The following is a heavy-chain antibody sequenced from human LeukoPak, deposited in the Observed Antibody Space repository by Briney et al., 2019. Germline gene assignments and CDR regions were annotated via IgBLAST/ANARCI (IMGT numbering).Heavy chain of an antibody. J-gene: IGHJ5*02. CDR1: GFTFSSYW. D-gene: IGHD2-2*02. V-gene: IGHV3-7*01. Sequence: QTGGSLRLSCAASGFTFSSYWMSWVRQAPGKGLEWVASIKQDGSENYYVDSVKGRFTISRDNAKNSLYLQMNSLRDEDTAVYYCARDCSSTSCYRGGFDPWGQGTLVTVSS. CDR2: IKQDGSEN. CDR3: ARDCSSTSCYRGGFDP.